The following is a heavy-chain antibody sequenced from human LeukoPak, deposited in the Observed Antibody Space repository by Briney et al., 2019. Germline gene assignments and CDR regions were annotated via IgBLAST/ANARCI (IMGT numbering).Heavy chain of an antibody. V-gene: IGHV4-61*02. D-gene: IGHD6-13*01. CDR3: ARDSSSWYLDY. CDR1: GGSVSSGSYY. J-gene: IGHJ4*02. CDR2: IYTSGST. Sequence: SETLSLTCTVSGGSVSSGSYYWSWIRQPAGKGLEWIGRIYTSGSTNYNPSLKSRVTMSVDTSKNQFSLKLSSVTAADTAVYYCARDSSSWYLDYWGQGTLVTVSS.